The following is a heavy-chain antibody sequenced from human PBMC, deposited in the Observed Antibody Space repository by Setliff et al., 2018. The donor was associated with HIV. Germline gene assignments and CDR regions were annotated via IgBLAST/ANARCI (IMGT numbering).Heavy chain of an antibody. CDR3: ARRPGMAYYYYMDV. CDR1: GGSFSGYY. CDR2: INHSGST. Sequence: SETLSLTCAVYGGSFSGYYWSWIRQPPGKGLEWIGEINHSGSTNYNPSLKSRVTISVDTSKNQFSLTLSSVTAADTAVYYCARRPGMAYYYYMDVWGKGTTVTVSS. J-gene: IGHJ6*03. D-gene: IGHD6-6*01. V-gene: IGHV4-34*01.